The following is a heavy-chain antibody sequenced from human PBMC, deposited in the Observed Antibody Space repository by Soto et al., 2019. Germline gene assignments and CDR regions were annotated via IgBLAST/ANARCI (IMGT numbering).Heavy chain of an antibody. CDR3: AKSFVGYCSSTSCNFDY. J-gene: IGHJ4*02. V-gene: IGHV3-23*01. CDR2: ISGSGGST. Sequence: GGSLRLSCAASGFTFSSYAMIWVRQAPGKGLEWVSAISGSGGSTYYADSVKGRFTISRDNSKNTLYLQMNSLRAEDTAVYYCAKSFVGYCSSTSCNFDYWGQGTLVTVSS. D-gene: IGHD2-2*01. CDR1: GFTFSSYA.